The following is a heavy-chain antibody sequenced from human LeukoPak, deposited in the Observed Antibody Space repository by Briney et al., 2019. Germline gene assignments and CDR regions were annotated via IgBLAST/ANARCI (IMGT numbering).Heavy chain of an antibody. J-gene: IGHJ4*02. CDR2: INWNGGST. CDR3: ARDVCSGGSCYSNY. D-gene: IGHD2-15*01. Sequence: PGGSLRLSCAASGFTFDDYGMSWVRQAPGKGLEWVSGINWNGGSTGYADSVKGRFTISRDNAKNSLYLQMNSPRAEDTALYYCARDVCSGGSCYSNYWGQGTLVTVSS. V-gene: IGHV3-20*04. CDR1: GFTFDDYG.